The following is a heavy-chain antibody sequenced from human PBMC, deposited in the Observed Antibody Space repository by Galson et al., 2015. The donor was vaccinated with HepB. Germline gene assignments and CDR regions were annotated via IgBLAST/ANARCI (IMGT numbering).Heavy chain of an antibody. Sequence: SLRLSCAASGFTFSSYWMSWVRQAPGKGLEWVANIKQDGSEKYYVDSVKGRFTISRDNAKNSLYLQMNSLRAEDTAVYYCARDSLFYGDSQPEEGFYYYYGMDVWGQGTTVTVSS. J-gene: IGHJ6*02. CDR2: IKQDGSEK. CDR3: ARDSLFYGDSQPEEGFYYYYGMDV. V-gene: IGHV3-7*01. CDR1: GFTFSSYW. D-gene: IGHD4-17*01.